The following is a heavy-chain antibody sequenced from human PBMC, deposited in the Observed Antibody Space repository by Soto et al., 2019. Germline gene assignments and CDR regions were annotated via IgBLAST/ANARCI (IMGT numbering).Heavy chain of an antibody. CDR3: ALAERRVTGGLDP. J-gene: IGHJ5*02. Sequence: EVQLVQSGAEVKKPGESLRISCKGSGYRFTIYWIIWVRQMPGKGLEWMGTIDPHDSYTNYSPSFQGHVTMSVDMSISTAYLHWSSLKASDSALYYCALAERRVTGGLDPWGQGTLVTVSS. CDR1: GYRFTIYW. V-gene: IGHV5-10-1*03. CDR2: IDPHDSYT. D-gene: IGHD1-1*01.